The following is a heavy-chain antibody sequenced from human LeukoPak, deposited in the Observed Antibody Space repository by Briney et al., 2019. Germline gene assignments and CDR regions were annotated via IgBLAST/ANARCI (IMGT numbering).Heavy chain of an antibody. CDR3: AKGPVVTFDI. V-gene: IGHV3-21*04. Sequence: GGSLRLSCAASGFSFSSYTMKWVRQAPGKGLEWVSSISSSSSYIYYADSVKGRFTISRDNAKNSLFLQMNSLRAEDTAVYYCAKGPVVTFDIWGQGTMVTVSS. CDR1: GFSFSSYT. J-gene: IGHJ3*02. D-gene: IGHD2-15*01. CDR2: ISSSSSYI.